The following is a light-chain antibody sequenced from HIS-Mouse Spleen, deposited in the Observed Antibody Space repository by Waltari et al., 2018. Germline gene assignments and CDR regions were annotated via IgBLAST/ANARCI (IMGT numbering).Light chain of an antibody. CDR1: QGISSH. V-gene: IGKV1-9*01. CDR3: QQLNSYPYT. Sequence: DIQLTQSPSFLSSSAGDRVTITCRASQGISSHLARYQQKPGKAPKLLIYAASTLQSGVPSRFSGSGSGTEFTLTISSLQPEDFATYYCQQLNSYPYTFGQGTKLEIK. CDR2: AAS. J-gene: IGKJ2*01.